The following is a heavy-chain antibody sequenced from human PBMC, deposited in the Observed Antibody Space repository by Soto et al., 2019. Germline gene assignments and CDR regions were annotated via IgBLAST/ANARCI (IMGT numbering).Heavy chain of an antibody. V-gene: IGHV3-23*01. CDR2: NKRPGDDT. CDR1: GFTFRNDA. Sequence: GGSLRLSCGASGFTFRNDAINWLRQAPGKGLEWDSSNKRPGDDTYYEDSVNGRFTTSRDNSKTTPHRQTNSLRAEDTTLYSRAKKEEYDRVCGKSPWDWGQGTLVTVSS. D-gene: IGHD3-16*01. CDR3: AKKEEYDRVCGKSPWD. J-gene: IGHJ4*03.